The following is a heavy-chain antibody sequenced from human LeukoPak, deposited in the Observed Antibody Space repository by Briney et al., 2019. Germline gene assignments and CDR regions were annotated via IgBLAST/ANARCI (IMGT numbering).Heavy chain of an antibody. D-gene: IGHD3-9*01. J-gene: IGHJ4*02. V-gene: IGHV1-69*04. Sequence: ASVKVSCKASGGTFSSYAISWVRQAPGQGLEWMGRIIPILGIANYAQKFQGRVTITADKSTSTAYMELSSLRSEDTAVYYCARSPSGYDILTGYYRGHYYFDYWGQGTLVTVSS. CDR2: IIPILGIA. CDR1: GGTFSSYA. CDR3: ARSPSGYDILTGYYRGHYYFDY.